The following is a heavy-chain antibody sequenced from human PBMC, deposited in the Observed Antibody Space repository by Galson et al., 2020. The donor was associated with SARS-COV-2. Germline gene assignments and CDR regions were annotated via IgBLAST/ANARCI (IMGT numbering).Heavy chain of an antibody. CDR2: IYSGDSET. J-gene: IGHJ4*02. D-gene: IGHD6-19*01. Sequence: GSLRLSCEGSGYTFMNFWIVWVLQIPVKGLELLGMIYSGDSETRYSPSFQGQVTISADTSISTAYLQWSSLKASDTAMYYCARHGVADTLEVAYWGQGTQVTVSS. V-gene: IGHV5-51*01. CDR1: GYTFMNFW. CDR3: ARHGVADTLEVAY.